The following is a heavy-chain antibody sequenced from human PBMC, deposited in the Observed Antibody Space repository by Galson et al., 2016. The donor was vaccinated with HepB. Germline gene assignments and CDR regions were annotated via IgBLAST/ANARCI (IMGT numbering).Heavy chain of an antibody. Sequence: QSGAEVKEPGESLRISCKGSGYSFAAFWISWVRQMPGKGLEWMGRIDPGDSYTNYSPSFEGHVTISADKSIGAAYLQWNSLKASDSGVYYCARHKPAALRLGDLSCNYWGQGTLVTVSS. CDR2: IDPGDSYT. CDR1: GYSFAAFW. CDR3: ARHKPAALRLGDLSCNY. V-gene: IGHV5-10-1*01. D-gene: IGHD3-16*02. J-gene: IGHJ4*02.